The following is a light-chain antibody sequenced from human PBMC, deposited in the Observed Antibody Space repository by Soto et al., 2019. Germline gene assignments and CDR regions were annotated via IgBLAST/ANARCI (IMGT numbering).Light chain of an antibody. V-gene: IGLV2-23*03. Sequence: QSALTQPASVSGSPGQSITISCTGTSSDVGSYNLVSWYQQHPGKAPKLMIYEGSKRPSGVSNRFSGSKSGNTASLTISGLQAEDEADYYCCSYASSSTFVYVFGTGTKVPVL. CDR1: SSDVGSYNL. CDR2: EGS. J-gene: IGLJ1*01. CDR3: CSYASSSTFVYV.